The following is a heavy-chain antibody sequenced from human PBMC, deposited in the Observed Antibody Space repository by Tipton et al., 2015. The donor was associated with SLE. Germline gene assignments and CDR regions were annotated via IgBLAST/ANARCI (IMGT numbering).Heavy chain of an antibody. CDR3: ARHGVFWDYYDSSGDDAFDI. Sequence: TLSLTCTVSGGSISSSSYYWGWIRQPPGKGLEWIGSIYYSGSTYYNPSLKSRVTISVHTSKNQFSLKLSSVTAADTAVYYCARHGVFWDYYDSSGDDAFDIWGQGTMVTVSS. V-gene: IGHV4-39*01. D-gene: IGHD3-22*01. CDR2: IYYSGST. CDR1: GGSISSSSYY. J-gene: IGHJ3*02.